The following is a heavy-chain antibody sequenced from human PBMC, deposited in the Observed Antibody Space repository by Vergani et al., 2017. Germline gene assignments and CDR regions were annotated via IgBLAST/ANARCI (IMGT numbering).Heavy chain of an antibody. CDR3: VRARCSGPCFMSNWFDS. Sequence: EVQLVESGGGLIHPGGSLRLSCEGSGFSFSGYWMHWVRQSPEKGLVWVSRIKSDGSITNYADSVKGRFTISRDNAKNTLYLEMNSLRGDDTAIYYCVRARCSGPCFMSNWFDSWGQGTLSPSPQ. CDR1: GFSFSGYW. CDR2: IKSDGSIT. J-gene: IGHJ5*01. D-gene: IGHD5-12*01. V-gene: IGHV3-74*01.